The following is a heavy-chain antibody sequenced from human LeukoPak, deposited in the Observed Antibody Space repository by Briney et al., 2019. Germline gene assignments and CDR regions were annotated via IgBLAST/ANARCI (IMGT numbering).Heavy chain of an antibody. CDR2: IYSGGNT. V-gene: IGHV3-53*01. CDR3: GRQRRYCNSDNCYSGHDY. J-gene: IGHJ4*02. Sequence: TGGSLRLSCAASGLTVRINYMSWVRQAPGKGLEFVSIIYSGGNTYYADSMKGRFTISRDNSKNTLYLQMNSLRAEDTAVYFCGRQRRYCNSDNCYSGHDYWGQGTLVTVSS. D-gene: IGHD2-15*01. CDR1: GLTVRINY.